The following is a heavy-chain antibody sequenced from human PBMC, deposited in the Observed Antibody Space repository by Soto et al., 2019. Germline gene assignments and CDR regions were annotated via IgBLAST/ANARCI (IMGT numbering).Heavy chain of an antibody. D-gene: IGHD5-12*01. CDR2: IWNDGTSR. V-gene: IGHV3-33*01. Sequence: QVQLVESGGGVVQPGRSLRLSCEASGFTFSNYGMHWVRQAPGKGLEWVAVIWNDGTSRYYADSVKGRFTISRDNSKNTLFLQMNNLRAEDTAVCYCARPDIVAAIGGALDCWGQGTLVTVSS. CDR1: GFTFSNYG. CDR3: ARPDIVAAIGGALDC. J-gene: IGHJ4*02.